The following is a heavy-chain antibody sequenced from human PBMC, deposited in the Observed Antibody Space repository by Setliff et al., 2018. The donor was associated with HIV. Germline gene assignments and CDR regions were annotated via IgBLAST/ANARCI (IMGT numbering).Heavy chain of an antibody. D-gene: IGHD1-7*01. CDR1: GFTFSSYA. V-gene: IGHV3-23*01. CDR3: AKDPSSWELRATYFDY. Sequence: GGSLRLSCVVSGFTFSSYAMSWVRQAPGKGLEWVSIISGSGDGTYYADSVKGRFTIARDNSKNTLYLQMKSLRAEDTAAYYCAKDPSSWELRATYFDYWGQGTLVTVSS. CDR2: ISGSGDGT. J-gene: IGHJ4*02.